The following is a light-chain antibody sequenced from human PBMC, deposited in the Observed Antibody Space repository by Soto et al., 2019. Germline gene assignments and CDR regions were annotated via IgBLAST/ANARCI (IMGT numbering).Light chain of an antibody. J-gene: IGLJ7*01. CDR1: TSDVGGYNY. V-gene: IGLV2-11*01. Sequence: QSVLTQPRSVSGSPGQSVTISCTGTTSDVGGYNYVSWYQQHPGKAPKLMIYDVSKRPSGVPDRFSGAKSGNTASLTISGLQDEDEADYYCCSYAGSSSAVFGGGTQLTVL. CDR3: CSYAGSSSAV. CDR2: DVS.